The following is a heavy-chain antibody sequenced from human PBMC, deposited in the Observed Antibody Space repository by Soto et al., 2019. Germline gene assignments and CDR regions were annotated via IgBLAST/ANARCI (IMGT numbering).Heavy chain of an antibody. V-gene: IGHV3-21*01. D-gene: IGHD2-21*01. CDR1: GFTFNTYD. CDR3: VRSRTARLLRRGWLDT. J-gene: IGHJ5*02. Sequence: EVQLVESGGGLVKPGGSLRLSCAASGFTFNTYDMTWVRQAPGKGLEWVSAITTSRAYIYYADSLKGRITISRDNSMNTLFLQMKSMSAENSAVYYCVRSRTARLLRRGWLDTWGQGTLVPVSS. CDR2: ITTSRAYI.